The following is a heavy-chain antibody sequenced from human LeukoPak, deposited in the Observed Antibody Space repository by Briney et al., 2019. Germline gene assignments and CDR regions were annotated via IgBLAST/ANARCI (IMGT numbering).Heavy chain of an antibody. V-gene: IGHV3-64*01. CDR2: ISSNGGST. Sequence: GALRLSCAASGFTFSSYAMQWVRHAPGKGLEYISVISSNGGSTYYANSVKGRFPISSNNSKNTLYLQMASLRAEEMAVYYCARTMDYRTLDYWGQGTLVTVSS. CDR1: GFTFSSYA. D-gene: IGHD4-11*01. J-gene: IGHJ4*02. CDR3: ARTMDYRTLDY.